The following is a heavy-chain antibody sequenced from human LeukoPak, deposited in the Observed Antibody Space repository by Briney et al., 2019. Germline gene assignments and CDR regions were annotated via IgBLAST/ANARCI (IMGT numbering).Heavy chain of an antibody. Sequence: PSETLSLTCTVSGGSISSYYWSWIRQPAGKGLEWIGRIYTSGSTNYNPSLKSRVTMSVDTSKNQFSLKLSSVTAADTAVYYCARHPREGYYDSSGYLAAFDIWGQGTMVTVSS. D-gene: IGHD3-22*01. CDR1: GGSISSYY. V-gene: IGHV4-4*07. J-gene: IGHJ3*02. CDR2: IYTSGST. CDR3: ARHPREGYYDSSGYLAAFDI.